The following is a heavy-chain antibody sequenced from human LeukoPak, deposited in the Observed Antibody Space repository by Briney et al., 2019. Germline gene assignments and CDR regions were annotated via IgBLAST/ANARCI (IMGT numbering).Heavy chain of an antibody. D-gene: IGHD3-22*01. CDR2: ISSSSSYI. CDR3: ARDQGSYSSGYYWDY. CDR1: GESFSGYY. Sequence: PSETLSLTCTVYGESFSGYYWSWIRQAPGKGLEWVSSISSSSSYIYYADSVKGRFTISRDNAKNSLYLQMNSLRAEDTAVYYCARDQGSYSSGYYWDYWGQGTLVTVSS. V-gene: IGHV3-21*01. J-gene: IGHJ4*02.